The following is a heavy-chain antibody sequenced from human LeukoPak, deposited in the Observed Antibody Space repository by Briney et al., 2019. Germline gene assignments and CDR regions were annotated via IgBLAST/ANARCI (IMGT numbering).Heavy chain of an antibody. V-gene: IGHV3-30-3*01. CDR1: GFTFSSYA. CDR3: ARDRRGYYYDGNAFYFDY. J-gene: IGHJ4*02. D-gene: IGHD3-22*01. CDR2: ISNDGTKK. Sequence: GGSLRLSCAASGFTFSSYAMSWVRQAPGKGLEWVALISNDGTKKFYADSVKGRFTISRDNSEDTVYLQMNSLRVEDTAVYYCARDRRGYYYDGNAFYFDYWGQGTQVTVST.